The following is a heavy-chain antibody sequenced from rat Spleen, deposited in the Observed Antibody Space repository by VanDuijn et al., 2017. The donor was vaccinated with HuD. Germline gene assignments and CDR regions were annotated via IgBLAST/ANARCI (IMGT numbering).Heavy chain of an antibody. CDR1: DCTYNTAR. J-gene: IGHJ2*01. V-gene: IGHV5-31*01. CDR2: ITNHGGST. CDR3: TRKGYSFDY. Sequence: VQLVEYGGGLVQPGRSLTLSRVASDCTYNTARRTWNRQAPGKGLEWVASITNHGGSTYYPDSVKGRFTISRDNAKSTLYLQMNSLRSEDTATYYCTRKGYSFDYWGQGVMVTVSS. D-gene: IGHD4-3*01.